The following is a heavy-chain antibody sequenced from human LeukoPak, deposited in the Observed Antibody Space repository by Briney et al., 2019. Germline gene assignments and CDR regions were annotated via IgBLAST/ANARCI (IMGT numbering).Heavy chain of an antibody. CDR2: MNPNSGNT. J-gene: IGHJ4*02. CDR3: ARDYVDIVATGYDY. CDR1: GYTFTSYD. Sequence: ASVKVSCKASGYTFTSYDINWVRQATGQGLEWMGWMNPNSGNTGYAQKFQGRVTMTRNTSISTAYMQLSSLRSEDTAVYYCARDYVDIVATGYDYWGQGTLVTVSS. D-gene: IGHD5-12*01. V-gene: IGHV1-8*01.